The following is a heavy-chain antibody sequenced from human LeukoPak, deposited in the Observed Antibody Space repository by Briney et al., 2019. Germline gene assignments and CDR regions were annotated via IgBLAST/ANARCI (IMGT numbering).Heavy chain of an antibody. CDR1: GGSINSGSYS. Sequence: SETLSLTCTVSGGSINSGSYSWTWIRQPAGKGLEWIGRIHISGSTHYTPSLKSRVTISIDTSKNEFFLKLSSVTAADTAVYYCARADRSGYFGNVVAFDIWGQGTMVTVSS. CDR3: ARADRSGYFGNVVAFDI. CDR2: IHISGST. D-gene: IGHD3-22*01. J-gene: IGHJ3*02. V-gene: IGHV4-61*02.